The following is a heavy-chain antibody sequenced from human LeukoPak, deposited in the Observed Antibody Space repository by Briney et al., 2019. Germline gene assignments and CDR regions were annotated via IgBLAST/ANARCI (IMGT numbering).Heavy chain of an antibody. J-gene: IGHJ3*02. D-gene: IGHD2-21*02. CDR3: ARTDDAFHI. CDR2: IYYSGST. V-gene: IGHV4-59*01. CDR1: GSSISSYY. Sequence: KPSETLSLTCTVSGSSISSYYWSWIRQPPGKGLEWIGYIYYSGSTNYNPSLKSRVTISLVMSKNQISLKLSSVTTADTAMYYCARTDDAFHIWGHGTTVTVSS.